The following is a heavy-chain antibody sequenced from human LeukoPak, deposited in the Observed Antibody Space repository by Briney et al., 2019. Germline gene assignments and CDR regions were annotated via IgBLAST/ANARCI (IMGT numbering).Heavy chain of an antibody. CDR1: GGSLSSYY. Sequence: SETLSLTCTDSGGSLSSYYWSWLRQPPGKGLEWIGHIYTSGSTHYNPSLKSQVTISVDASKNQFSLKLSSVTAADTAVYYCARTYYYDSSGYYTPYYYYYYMDVWGKGTTVTVSS. J-gene: IGHJ6*03. D-gene: IGHD3-22*01. CDR3: ARTYYYDSSGYYTPYYYYYYMDV. CDR2: IYTSGST. V-gene: IGHV4-4*09.